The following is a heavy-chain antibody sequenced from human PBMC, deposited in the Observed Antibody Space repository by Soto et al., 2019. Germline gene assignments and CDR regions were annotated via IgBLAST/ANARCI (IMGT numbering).Heavy chain of an antibody. CDR2: ISGSGGST. Sequence: EVQLLESGGGLVQPGGSLRLSCAASGFTFSSYAMSWVRQAPGQGLEWVSAISGSGGSTYYADAVKGRFTISRDNSKNTLYLQMNSLRAGDTAVYYCAKDPPRYCSSTSCYPSWGQGTMVTVSS. CDR3: AKDPPRYCSSTSCYPS. J-gene: IGHJ3*01. D-gene: IGHD2-2*01. V-gene: IGHV3-23*01. CDR1: GFTFSSYA.